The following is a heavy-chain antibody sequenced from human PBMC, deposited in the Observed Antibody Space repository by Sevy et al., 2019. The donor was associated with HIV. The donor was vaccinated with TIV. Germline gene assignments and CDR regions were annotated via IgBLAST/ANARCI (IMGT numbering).Heavy chain of an antibody. J-gene: IGHJ4*02. CDR2: IAHDGGNK. V-gene: IGHV3-30*18. Sequence: GESLKISCAASGFSFNKYGMHWVRQAPGDGLEWVAVIAHDGGNKYYTDSVKGRFTISRDNSKNTLYLQMNSLRAEDTAVYYCAKIPAGGSYFSYFDSWGQGTLVTVSS. CDR1: GFSFNKYG. D-gene: IGHD1-26*01. CDR3: AKIPAGGSYFSYFDS.